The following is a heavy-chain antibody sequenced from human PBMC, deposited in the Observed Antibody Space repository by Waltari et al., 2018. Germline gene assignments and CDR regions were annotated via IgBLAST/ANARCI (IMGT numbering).Heavy chain of an antibody. CDR3: ARRVVTTGGVDY. CDR1: GGSISSTTYY. J-gene: IGHJ4*02. V-gene: IGHV4-39*07. D-gene: IGHD2-21*02. CDR2: ILYSGNT. Sequence: QLQLQESGPRLVRPSETLSLTCTVSGGSISSTTYYWAWIRQTPGKGLEWIGYILYSGNTYYNPSLRSRVTISVDTSKNQFSLNLRSVTAADTAVYYCARRVVTTGGVDYWGQGTLVTVSS.